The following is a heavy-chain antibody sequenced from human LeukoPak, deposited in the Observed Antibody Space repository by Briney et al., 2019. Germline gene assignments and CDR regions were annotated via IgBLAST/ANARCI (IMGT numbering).Heavy chain of an antibody. CDR1: GYTLTELS. Sequence: ASVKVSCKVSGYTLTELSMHWVRQTPGKGLEWMGGFEPEDGETIYAQKFQGRVTMTEDTSTDTAYMELSSLRSEDTAVYYCATGPALYCSSTSCSVRDYYYGMDVWGQGTTVTVSS. J-gene: IGHJ6*02. CDR3: ATGPALYCSSTSCSVRDYYYGMDV. CDR2: FEPEDGET. D-gene: IGHD2-2*01. V-gene: IGHV1-24*01.